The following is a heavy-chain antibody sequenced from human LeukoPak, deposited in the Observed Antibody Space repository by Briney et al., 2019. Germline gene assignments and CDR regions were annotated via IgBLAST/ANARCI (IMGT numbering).Heavy chain of an antibody. CDR1: GYSISSGYY. CDR3: ARRWTADAFDI. D-gene: IGHD3/OR15-3a*01. CDR2: IYHSGST. J-gene: IGHJ3*02. Sequence: SETLSLTCTVSGYSISSGYYWGWIRQPPGKGLEWIGSIYHSGSTYYNPSLKSRVTISVDTSKNQCSLKLSSVTAADTAVYYCARRWTADAFDIWGQGTLVTVSS. V-gene: IGHV4-38-2*02.